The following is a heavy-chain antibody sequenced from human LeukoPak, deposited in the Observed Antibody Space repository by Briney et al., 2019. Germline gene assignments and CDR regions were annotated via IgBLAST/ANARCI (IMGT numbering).Heavy chain of an antibody. D-gene: IGHD5-18*01. V-gene: IGHV5-51*01. Sequence: GESLKISYKGSGYRFISYWIGWVRQMPGKGLEWMGIIYPGDSDTRYSPSFQGQVTISADKSISTAYLQWSSLKASDTAMYYCARSVGSWIQLWPHFDYWGQGTLVTVSS. CDR3: ARSVGSWIQLWPHFDY. CDR1: GYRFISYW. J-gene: IGHJ4*02. CDR2: IYPGDSDT.